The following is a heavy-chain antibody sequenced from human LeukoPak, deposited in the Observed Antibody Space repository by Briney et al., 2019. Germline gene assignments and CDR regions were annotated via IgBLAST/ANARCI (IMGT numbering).Heavy chain of an antibody. D-gene: IGHD5-12*01. CDR1: GYTFITYG. J-gene: IGHJ4*02. V-gene: IGHV1-18*01. CDR3: AREGGFGYDFTGFDY. CDR2: ISAYNGDT. Sequence: GASVKVSCKASGYTFITYGINWVRQAPGQGLEWMGWISAYNGDTKYALSLQGRLTMTTDTSTRTAYMGLGSLGSDDTAVYYCAREGGFGYDFTGFDYWGQGTLVTVSS.